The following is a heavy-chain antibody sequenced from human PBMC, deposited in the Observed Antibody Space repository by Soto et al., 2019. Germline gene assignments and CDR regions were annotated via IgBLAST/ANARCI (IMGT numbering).Heavy chain of an antibody. V-gene: IGHV1-2*02. Sequence: ASVKVSCKASGYTFSDYYIHWVRQAPGQGLEWMGWINPNSGGTKYAQKFQGRVTMTRDTSISTAYMELSRLRSDDTAVYYCARVARAMVKFDYWGQGTLVTVSS. CDR3: ARVARAMVKFDY. J-gene: IGHJ4*02. CDR2: INPNSGGT. CDR1: GYTFSDYY. D-gene: IGHD5-18*01.